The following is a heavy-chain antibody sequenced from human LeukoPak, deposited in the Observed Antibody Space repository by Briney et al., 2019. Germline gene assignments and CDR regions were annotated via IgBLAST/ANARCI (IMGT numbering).Heavy chain of an antibody. V-gene: IGHV3-11*04. J-gene: IGHJ6*03. CDR3: ASGVDCSSTSCYMDYYYYYMDV. CDR2: ISSSGSTI. Sequence: GGSLRLSCAASGFTFSDYYMSWIRQAPGKGLEWVSYISSSGSTIYYADSVKGRFTISRDNAKNSLYLQMNSLRAEDTAVYYCASGVDCSSTSCYMDYYYYYMDVWGKGTTVTVSS. D-gene: IGHD2-2*02. CDR1: GFTFSDYY.